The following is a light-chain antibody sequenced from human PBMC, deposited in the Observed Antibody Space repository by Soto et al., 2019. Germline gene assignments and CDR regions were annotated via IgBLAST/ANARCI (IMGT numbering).Light chain of an antibody. Sequence: DIQMTQSPSSLSASLGDRVTITCRASQSISSYLNWYQQKPGKAPNLLIYAASSLQSGVPSRFSGSGSGTDFTLTISSLQPEEFATYYCQQSYSTPWTFGQGTKVEIK. CDR2: AAS. J-gene: IGKJ1*01. CDR3: QQSYSTPWT. V-gene: IGKV1-39*01. CDR1: QSISSY.